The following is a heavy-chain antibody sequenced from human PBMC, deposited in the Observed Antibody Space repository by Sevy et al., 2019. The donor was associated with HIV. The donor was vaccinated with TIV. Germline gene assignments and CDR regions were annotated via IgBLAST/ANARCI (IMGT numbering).Heavy chain of an antibody. CDR3: AREGCTKPHDY. CDR1: GFTFSKYS. Sequence: GQSLKISCAASGFTFSKYSMSWVRQPAGKGLEWVSTLSFGCGEINHADSVKGRFTSSRDNSKSSVYLQMNNLRPEDTAVYYCAREGCTKPHDYWGQGTLVTVSS. J-gene: IGHJ4*02. D-gene: IGHD2-8*01. CDR2: LSFGCGEI. V-gene: IGHV3-23*01.